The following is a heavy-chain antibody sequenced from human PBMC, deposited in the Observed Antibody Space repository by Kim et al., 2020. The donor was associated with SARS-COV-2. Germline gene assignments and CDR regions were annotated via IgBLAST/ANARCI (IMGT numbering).Heavy chain of an antibody. D-gene: IGHD2-2*01. J-gene: IGHJ4*02. CDR1: GFTFSSYW. CDR2: INSDGSST. CDR3: ARDCSSTSCYDY. V-gene: IGHV3-74*01. Sequence: GESLRLSCAASGFTFSSYWMHWVRQAPGKGLVWVSRINSDGSSTSYADSVKGRFTISRDNAKNTLYLQMNSLRAEDTAVYYCARDCSSTSCYDYWGQGTLVTVSS.